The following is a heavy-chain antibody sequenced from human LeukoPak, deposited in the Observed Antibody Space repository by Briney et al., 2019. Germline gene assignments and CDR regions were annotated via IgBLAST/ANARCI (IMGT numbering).Heavy chain of an antibody. CDR3: ARGRRDPRDFDY. Sequence: GGSLRLSCAASAFTFSSYTMNWVRQAPGKGLEWVSSISSSSSYIYYADSVKGRFTISRDNAKNSLYLQMNSLRAEDTAVYYCARGRRDPRDFDYWGQGTLVTVSS. CDR2: ISSSSSYI. J-gene: IGHJ4*02. CDR1: AFTFSSYT. V-gene: IGHV3-21*01.